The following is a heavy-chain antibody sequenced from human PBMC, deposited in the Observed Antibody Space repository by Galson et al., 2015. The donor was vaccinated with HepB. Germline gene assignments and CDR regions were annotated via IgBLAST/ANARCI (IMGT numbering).Heavy chain of an antibody. Sequence: SLRLSCAASGFTFSNAWMSWVRQAPGKGLEWVGRIKSKTDGGTTDYAAPVKGRFTISRDDSKNTLYLQMNSLNTEDTAVYYCTTGHKNTMIVVVTFDYWGQGTLVTVSS. J-gene: IGHJ4*02. CDR1: GFTFSNAW. CDR2: IKSKTDGGTT. V-gene: IGHV3-15*01. CDR3: TTGHKNTMIVVVTFDY. D-gene: IGHD3-22*01.